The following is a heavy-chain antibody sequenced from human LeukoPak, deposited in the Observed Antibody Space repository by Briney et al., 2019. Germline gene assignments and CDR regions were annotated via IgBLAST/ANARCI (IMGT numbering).Heavy chain of an antibody. Sequence: SETLSLTCTVSGGSISSYYWSWIRQPPGKGLEWIGYIYYSGSTNYNPSLKSRVTISVDTSKNQFSLKLSSVTAADTAVYYCARVMKCSSTSCYRLHYYYGMDVWGQGTTVTVSS. CDR1: GGSISSYY. CDR3: ARVMKCSSTSCYRLHYYYGMDV. J-gene: IGHJ6*02. D-gene: IGHD2-2*01. V-gene: IGHV4-59*01. CDR2: IYYSGST.